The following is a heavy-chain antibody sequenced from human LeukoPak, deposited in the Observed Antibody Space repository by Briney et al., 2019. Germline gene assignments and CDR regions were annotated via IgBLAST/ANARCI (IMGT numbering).Heavy chain of an antibody. J-gene: IGHJ6*02. Sequence: GRSLRLSCAASGFTFGSYAMHWVRQAPGKGLEWVAVISYDGSNKYYADSVKGRFTISRDNSKNTLYLQMNSLRAEDTAVYYCARDRSGGDYGGYYYYGMDVWGQGTTVTVSS. CDR3: ARDRSGGDYGGYYYYGMDV. CDR1: GFTFGSYA. V-gene: IGHV3-30-3*01. D-gene: IGHD4-17*01. CDR2: ISYDGSNK.